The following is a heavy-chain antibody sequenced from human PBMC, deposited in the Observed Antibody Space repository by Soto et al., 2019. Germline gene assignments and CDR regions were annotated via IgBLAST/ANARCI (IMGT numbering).Heavy chain of an antibody. CDR2: VSGSGGST. J-gene: IGHJ4*02. CDR3: AKAGVYGDLSFFDY. V-gene: IGHV3-23*01. Sequence: GGSLRLSCAASGFTFSSYAMSWVRQAPGKGLEWVSLVSGSGGSTYYADSVKGRFTISRDNSKNTLYLQMNSLRAEDTAVYYCAKAGVYGDLSFFDYWGQGALVTVSS. CDR1: GFTFSSYA. D-gene: IGHD4-17*01.